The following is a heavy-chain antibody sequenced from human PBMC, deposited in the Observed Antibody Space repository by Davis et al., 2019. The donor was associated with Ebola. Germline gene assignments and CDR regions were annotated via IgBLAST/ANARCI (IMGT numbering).Heavy chain of an antibody. D-gene: IGHD3-3*01. Sequence: PSETLSLTCTVSGGSISSSSYYWGWIRQPPGKGLEWIGSIYYSGSTYYNPSLKSRVTISVDTSKNQFSLKLSSVTAADTAVYYCARQYYDFWSGYSSPLASYGMDVWGQGTTVTVSS. CDR2: IYYSGST. CDR1: GGSISSSSYY. J-gene: IGHJ6*02. V-gene: IGHV4-39*07. CDR3: ARQYYDFWSGYSSPLASYGMDV.